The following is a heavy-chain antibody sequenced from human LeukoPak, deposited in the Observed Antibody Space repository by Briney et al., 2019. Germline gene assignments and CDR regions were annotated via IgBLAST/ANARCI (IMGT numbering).Heavy chain of an antibody. CDR2: IYDSGST. CDR3: ARVFSYHLRAPFDP. Sequence: PSETLSLTCTVSGGSISSYYWSWIRQPPGKGLEWIGYIYDSGSTNYNPSLKSRVTISVDTSKNQFSLKLSSVTAADTAVYYCARVFSYHLRAPFDPWGQGTLVTVSS. J-gene: IGHJ5*02. D-gene: IGHD3-3*01. CDR1: GGSISSYY. V-gene: IGHV4-59*01.